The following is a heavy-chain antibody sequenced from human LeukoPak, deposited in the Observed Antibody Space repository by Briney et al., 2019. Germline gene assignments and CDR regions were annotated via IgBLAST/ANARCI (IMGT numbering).Heavy chain of an antibody. D-gene: IGHD6-13*01. Sequence: SVKVSCKASGGTFSSYAISWVRQAPGQGLEWMGRIIPIFGTANYAQKFQGRVTITTDESTSPAYMELSSLRSEDTAVYYCARVPRSSSWDQWFDPWGQGTLVTVSS. J-gene: IGHJ5*02. V-gene: IGHV1-69*05. CDR3: ARVPRSSSWDQWFDP. CDR1: GGTFSSYA. CDR2: IIPIFGTA.